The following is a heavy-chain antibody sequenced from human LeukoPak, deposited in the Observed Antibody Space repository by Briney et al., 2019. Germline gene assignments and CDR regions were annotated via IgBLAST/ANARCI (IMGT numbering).Heavy chain of an antibody. CDR1: GFTFSSHA. CDR2: ISYDGSNK. D-gene: IGHD5-18*01. J-gene: IGHJ4*02. CDR3: ARVVTAGY. Sequence: GGSLRLSCAASGFTFSSHAMHWVRQAPGKGLEWVAVISYDGSNKYYADSVKGRFTISRDNSKNTLYLQMNSLRAEDTAVYYCARVVTAGYWGQGTLVTVSS. V-gene: IGHV3-30*04.